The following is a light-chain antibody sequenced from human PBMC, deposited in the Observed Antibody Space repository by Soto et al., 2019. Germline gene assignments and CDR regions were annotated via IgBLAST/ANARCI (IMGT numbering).Light chain of an antibody. J-gene: IGKJ3*01. CDR1: QSVSSTH. Sequence: VLTQSPGTLSLSPGERATLSCRASQSVSSTHLAWYQQKPGRAPRLLIYGASNRATGIPDRFSGSGSGRDFTLTISRLEPEDFALYFCQQYGNSPRFTSGPGTKEDIK. V-gene: IGKV3-20*01. CDR2: GAS. CDR3: QQYGNSPRFT.